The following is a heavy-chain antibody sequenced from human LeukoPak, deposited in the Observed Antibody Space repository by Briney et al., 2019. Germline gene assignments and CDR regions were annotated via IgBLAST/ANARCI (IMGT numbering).Heavy chain of an antibody. CDR1: GGSISSGSYY. D-gene: IGHD3-22*01. V-gene: IGHV4-61*02. J-gene: IGHJ3*02. CDR3: ARAGGIVAPRGAFDI. CDR2: IYTSGST. Sequence: SQTLSLTCTVSGGSISSGSYYWSWIRQPAGKGLEWIGRIYTSGSTNYNPSLKSRVTMSVDTSKNQFSLKLSSVTAADTAVYYCARAGGIVAPRGAFDIWGQGTMVTVSS.